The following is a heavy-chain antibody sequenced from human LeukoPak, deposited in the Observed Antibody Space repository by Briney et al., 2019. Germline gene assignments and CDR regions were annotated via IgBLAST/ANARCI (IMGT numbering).Heavy chain of an antibody. CDR1: GFTFSSYG. CDR2: ISYDGSNK. Sequence: GGSLRLSCAASGFTFSSYGMHWVRQAPGKGLEWVAVISYDGSNKYYADSVEGRFTISRDNAKDSLFLQMDSLRAEDTALYYCARDEHHLVQGYYFDYWGQGTLVTVSS. D-gene: IGHD6-13*01. J-gene: IGHJ4*02. V-gene: IGHV3-30*03. CDR3: ARDEHHLVQGYYFDY.